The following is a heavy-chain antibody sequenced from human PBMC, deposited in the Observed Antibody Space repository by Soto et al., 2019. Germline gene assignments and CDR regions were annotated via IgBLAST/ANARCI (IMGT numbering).Heavy chain of an antibody. CDR3: ARSPAYGDYGNLDP. J-gene: IGHJ5*02. CDR1: GDSVSKYY. Sequence: SETLSLTCTVSGDSVSKYYWNWIRQPAGKGLEWIGRIHSTRSPNYNPSLKSRVTMSVDTSKNQFSLNLNLTSVTAADTGVYYCARSPAYGDYGNLDPWGQGTLVTVSS. CDR2: IHSTRSP. D-gene: IGHD4-17*01. V-gene: IGHV4-4*07.